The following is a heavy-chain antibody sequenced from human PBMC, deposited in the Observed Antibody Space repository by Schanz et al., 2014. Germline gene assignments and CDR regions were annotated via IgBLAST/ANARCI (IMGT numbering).Heavy chain of an antibody. CDR3: VRDYNWGFDN. J-gene: IGHJ4*02. CDR2: IKISGDV. V-gene: IGHV3-48*02. CDR1: GFSFSDYS. D-gene: IGHD7-27*01. Sequence: EVQVVESGGGFVQPGGSLRLSCAASGFSFSDYSMNWVRQAPGKGLEWISYIKISGDVFYTDSVKGRFTISRDNAKSSLYLQMSSLRDEDTAIYYCVRDYNWGFDNWGQGTLVTVSS.